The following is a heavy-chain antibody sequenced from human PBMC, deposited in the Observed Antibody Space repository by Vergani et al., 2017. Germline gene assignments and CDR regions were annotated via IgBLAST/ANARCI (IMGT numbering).Heavy chain of an antibody. V-gene: IGHV3-9*03. CDR3: AKDILGIAATGTGFDY. Sequence: EVQLVESGGGLVQPGRSLRLSCSASGFTLGDYAMHWVRQAPGKGLEWVSGISWNSGSIDYADSVKGRLTISRDNAKNSLYLQMNSLRAEDMALYYCAKDILGIAATGTGFDYWGQGTLVTVSS. J-gene: IGHJ4*02. CDR2: ISWNSGSI. D-gene: IGHD6-13*01. CDR1: GFTLGDYA.